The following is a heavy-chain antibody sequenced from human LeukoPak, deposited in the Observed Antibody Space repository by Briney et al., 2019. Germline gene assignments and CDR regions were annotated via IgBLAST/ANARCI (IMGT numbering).Heavy chain of an antibody. Sequence: ASVKVSCKASGGTFSSYAISWVRQAPEQGLEWMGIINPSGGSTSYAQKFQGRVTMTKDTSTSTVYMELSSLRYEDTAVYYCARELVGATSGFDYWGQGTLVSVSS. CDR3: ARELVGATSGFDY. V-gene: IGHV1-46*01. D-gene: IGHD1-26*01. CDR2: INPSGGST. J-gene: IGHJ4*02. CDR1: GGTFSSYA.